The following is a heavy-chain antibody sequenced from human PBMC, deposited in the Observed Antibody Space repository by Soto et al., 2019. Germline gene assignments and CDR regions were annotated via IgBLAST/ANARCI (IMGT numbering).Heavy chain of an antibody. V-gene: IGHV1-69*13. CDR2: IIPIFGTV. Sequence: SVKVSCKASGGTFSSYTISWVRQAPGQGLEWMGGIIPIFGTVNYAQKFQGRVTITADESTSTAYMELSSLRSEDTAVYYCARGTGTTSNYYYYYGMDVWGQGTTVTVSS. J-gene: IGHJ6*02. D-gene: IGHD1-1*01. CDR3: ARGTGTTSNYYYYYGMDV. CDR1: GGTFSSYT.